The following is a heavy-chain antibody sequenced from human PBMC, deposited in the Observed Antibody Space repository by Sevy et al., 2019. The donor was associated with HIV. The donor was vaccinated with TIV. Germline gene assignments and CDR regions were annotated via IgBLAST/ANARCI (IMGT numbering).Heavy chain of an antibody. CDR1: GGSVSSSDYY. Sequence: SETLSLTCTVSGGSVSSSDYYWSWIRQPPGKGLQWVGYIYYSGGTYYNPFLNSRVSMSVGTSKNQFSLKLSSVTAADTAVYYCASKRGYSSGPFDYWGQGTLVTVSS. CDR3: ASKRGYSSGPFDY. V-gene: IGHV4-30-4*01. CDR2: IYYSGGT. D-gene: IGHD5-18*01. J-gene: IGHJ4*02.